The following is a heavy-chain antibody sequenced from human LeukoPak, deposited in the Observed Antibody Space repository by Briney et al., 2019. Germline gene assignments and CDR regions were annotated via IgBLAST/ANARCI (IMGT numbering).Heavy chain of an antibody. V-gene: IGHV3-23*01. CDR2: ISGSAHKI. D-gene: IGHD5-18*01. J-gene: IGHJ4*02. Sequence: GGSLRLSCVASGFTFSNYAMSWVRQAPEKGLDWVSVISGSAHKIRYADSVKGRFTISRDNSENTVYLQMNNLRAEDTALYYCAGRVTGYSSGYVYWGQGTLVTVSS. CDR1: GFTFSNYA. CDR3: AGRVTGYSSGYVY.